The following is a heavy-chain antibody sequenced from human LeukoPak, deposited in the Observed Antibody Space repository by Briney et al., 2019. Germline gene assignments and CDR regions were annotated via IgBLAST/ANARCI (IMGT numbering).Heavy chain of an antibody. Sequence: PGGSLRLSCAASGFTFSSYGMHWVRQAPGKGLEWVASIRYDGSNKYYADSVKGRFTISRDNSKNTLYLQMNSLRAEDTAVYYCAKSAYYYDSSGYYYYYYYMDVWGKGTTVTVSS. J-gene: IGHJ6*03. V-gene: IGHV3-30*02. D-gene: IGHD3-22*01. CDR1: GFTFSSYG. CDR3: AKSAYYYDSSGYYYYYYYMDV. CDR2: IRYDGSNK.